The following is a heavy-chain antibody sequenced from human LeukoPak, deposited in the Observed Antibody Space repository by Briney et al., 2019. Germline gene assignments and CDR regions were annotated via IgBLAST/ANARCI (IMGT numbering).Heavy chain of an antibody. Sequence: SQTLSLTCAVSGGSISSGGYSWSWIRQPPGKGLEWIGYIYHSGSTYYNPSLKSRVTISVDRSKNQFSLKLSSVTAADTAVYYCARVDSSTSTLDYWGQGTLVTVSS. V-gene: IGHV4-30-2*01. D-gene: IGHD2-2*01. CDR2: IYHSGST. CDR1: GGSISSGGYS. CDR3: ARVDSSTSTLDY. J-gene: IGHJ4*02.